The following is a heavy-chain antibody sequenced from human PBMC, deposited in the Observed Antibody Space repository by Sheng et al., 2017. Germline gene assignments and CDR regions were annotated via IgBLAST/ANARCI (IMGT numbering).Heavy chain of an antibody. J-gene: IGHJ4*02. CDR2: ISYDGSNK. CDR3: ARDGNGAPNDY. Sequence: QVQLVESGGGVVQPGRSLRLSCAASGFTFSSYAMHWVRQAPGKGLEWVAVISYDGSNKYYADSVKGRFTISRDNSKNTLYLQMNSLRAEDTAVYYCARDGNGAPNDYWGQGTLVTVSS. D-gene: IGHD4-17*01. V-gene: IGHV3-30-3*01. CDR1: GFTFSSYA.